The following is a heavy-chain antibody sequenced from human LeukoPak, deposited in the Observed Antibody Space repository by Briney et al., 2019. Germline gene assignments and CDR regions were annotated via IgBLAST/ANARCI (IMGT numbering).Heavy chain of an antibody. Sequence: ASVKVSCKASGYTSTSYDINWVRQATGQGLEWMGWMNPNSGNTGYAQKFQGRVTITTDESTSTAYMELSSLRSEDTAVYYCARGLVGYPFDYWGQGTLVTVSS. D-gene: IGHD6-13*01. CDR3: ARGLVGYPFDY. CDR2: MNPNSGNT. V-gene: IGHV1-8*03. J-gene: IGHJ4*02. CDR1: GYTSTSYD.